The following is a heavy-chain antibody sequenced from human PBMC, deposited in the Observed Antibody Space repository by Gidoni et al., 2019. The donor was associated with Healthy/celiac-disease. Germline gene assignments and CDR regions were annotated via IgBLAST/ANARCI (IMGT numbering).Heavy chain of an antibody. CDR1: GFTFSSYA. Sequence: EVQLVGSGGGLVQPGGSLRLSCAASGFTFSSYAMSWVRQAPGKGLEWVSAISGSGGSTYYADSVKGRFTISRDNSKNTLYLQMNSLRAEDTAVYYCSTFLYCGGDCYSGGFDYWGQGTLVTVSS. J-gene: IGHJ4*02. V-gene: IGHV3-23*04. D-gene: IGHD2-21*02. CDR3: STFLYCGGDCYSGGFDY. CDR2: ISGSGGST.